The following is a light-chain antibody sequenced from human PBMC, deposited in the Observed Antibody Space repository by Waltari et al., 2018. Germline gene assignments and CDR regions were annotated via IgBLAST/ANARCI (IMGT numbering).Light chain of an antibody. CDR3: QKYNSAPLT. V-gene: IGKV1-27*01. CDR2: AAS. J-gene: IGKJ4*01. Sequence: DIQMTQSPSPLSASVGDTVTITCRASYGITNYLAWYQQKPGKVPKLLIYAASTLQLGVPSRFSGSGSGTDFTLTISSLQPEDVATYYCQKYNSAPLTFGGGTKVEIK. CDR1: YGITNY.